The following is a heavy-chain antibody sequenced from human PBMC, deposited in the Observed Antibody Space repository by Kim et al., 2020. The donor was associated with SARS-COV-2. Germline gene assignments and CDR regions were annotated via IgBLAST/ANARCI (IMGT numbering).Heavy chain of an antibody. CDR2: TYYRSKWYN. J-gene: IGHJ6*02. Sequence: SQTLSLTCAISGDRVSSNSAAWNWIRQSPSRGLEWLGRTYYRSKWYNDYAASVKSRITINPDTSKNQFSLQLNSVTPEDTAVYYCARGQVYCSGGSCYHYGMDVWGQGTTVTVSS. CDR1: GDRVSSNSAA. D-gene: IGHD2-15*01. V-gene: IGHV6-1*01. CDR3: ARGQVYCSGGSCYHYGMDV.